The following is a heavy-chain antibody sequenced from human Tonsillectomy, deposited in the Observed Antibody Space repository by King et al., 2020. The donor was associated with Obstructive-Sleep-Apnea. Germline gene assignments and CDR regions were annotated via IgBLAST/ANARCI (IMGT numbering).Heavy chain of an antibody. Sequence: VQLVESGGGLVKPGGSLRLSCAASGFTFSDYYMSWIRQAPGKGLEWVSYISSSSSYTSYADSVKGRFTISRDNAKNSLYLQMNSLRAEDTAVYYFAREDAKDWSGYYVGRAYYNGMDVWGQGTTVTVSS. CDR1: GFTFSDYY. D-gene: IGHD3-3*01. V-gene: IGHV3-11*06. CDR3: AREDAKDWSGYYVGRAYYNGMDV. J-gene: IGHJ6*02. CDR2: ISSSSSYT.